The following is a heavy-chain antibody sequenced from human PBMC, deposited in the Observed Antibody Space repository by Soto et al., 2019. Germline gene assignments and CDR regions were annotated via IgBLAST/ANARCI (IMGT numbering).Heavy chain of an antibody. J-gene: IGHJ5*02. CDR2: ISSSSSTI. V-gene: IGHV3-48*01. D-gene: IGHD3-22*01. Sequence: EVQLVESGGGLVQPGGSLRLSCAASGFTFSSYSMNWVRQAPGKGLEWVSYISSSSSTIYYADSVKGRLTISRDNAKNALDLQMNSLRAEDTAVYYCAREGDSIGWYNWFDPWGQGTLVTVSS. CDR3: AREGDSIGWYNWFDP. CDR1: GFTFSSYS.